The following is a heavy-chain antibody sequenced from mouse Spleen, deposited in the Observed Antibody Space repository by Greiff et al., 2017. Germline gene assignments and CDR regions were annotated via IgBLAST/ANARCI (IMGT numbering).Heavy chain of an antibody. J-gene: IGHJ3*01. V-gene: IGHV1-80*01. Sequence: QVQLQQSGAELVKPGASVKISCKVSGYAFSSYWMNWVKQRPGKGLEWIGQIYPGDGDTNYNGKFKGKATLTTDKSSSTAYMQLSSLTSEDSAVYFCARPNWDVAWFAYWGQGTLVTVSA. CDR3: ARPNWDVAWFAY. CDR1: GYAFSSYW. D-gene: IGHD4-1*02. CDR2: IYPGDGDT.